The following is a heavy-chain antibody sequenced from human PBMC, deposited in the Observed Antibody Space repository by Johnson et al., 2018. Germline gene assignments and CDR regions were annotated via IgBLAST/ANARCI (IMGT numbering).Heavy chain of an antibody. Sequence: QVQLVQSGGGVVQPGRSLRLSCGASGFTFNNFGMHWVRKAPGKGLEWVADISYDGRNKNYADSVKGRFAISRDNSKNTLYVQMDSLRAEDTAVYYCAKDRSGRYSSRWSDAFDLWGPGTMVTVSS. D-gene: IGHD3-10*01. CDR2: ISYDGRNK. V-gene: IGHV3-30*18. CDR1: GFTFNNFG. J-gene: IGHJ3*01. CDR3: AKDRSGRYSSRWSDAFDL.